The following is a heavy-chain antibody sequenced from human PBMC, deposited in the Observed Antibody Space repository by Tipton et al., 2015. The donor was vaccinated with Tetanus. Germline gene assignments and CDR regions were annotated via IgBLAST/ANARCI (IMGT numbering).Heavy chain of an antibody. CDR1: GFTFSSYA. CDR2: ISESGDVT. Sequence: SLRLSCAASGFTFSSYAMSWVRQAPGKGLEWVSAISESGDVTYYADSVKGRFTISRDNSKNTLYLQMNSLRAEDTAMYYCARDFDYKADYWGQGTLVTVSS. V-gene: IGHV3-23*01. J-gene: IGHJ4*02. CDR3: ARDFDYKADY. D-gene: IGHD4-11*01.